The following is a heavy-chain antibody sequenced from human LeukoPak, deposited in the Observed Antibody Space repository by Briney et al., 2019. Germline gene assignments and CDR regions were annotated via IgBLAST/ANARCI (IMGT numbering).Heavy chain of an antibody. V-gene: IGHV3-30*02. CDR2: IWYDGSNK. Sequence: GGSLRLSCAASGFTFSSYGMHWVRQAPGKGLEWVAVIWYDGSNKYYADSVKGRFTISRDNSKNTLYLQMNSLRAEDTAVYYCAKDSVTASYYYYYYMDVWGKGTTVTVPS. J-gene: IGHJ6*03. CDR1: GFTFSSYG. D-gene: IGHD4-11*01. CDR3: AKDSVTASYYYYYYMDV.